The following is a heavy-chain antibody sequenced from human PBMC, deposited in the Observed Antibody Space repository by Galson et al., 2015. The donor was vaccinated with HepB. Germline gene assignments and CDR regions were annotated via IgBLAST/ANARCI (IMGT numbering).Heavy chain of an antibody. J-gene: IGHJ4*02. D-gene: IGHD6-6*01. V-gene: IGHV1-2*02. CDR2: INPNSGGT. CDR1: GYTFTGYY. Sequence: SVKVSCKASGYTFTGYYMHWVRQAPGQGLEWMGWINPNSGGTNYAQKFQGRVTMTRDTSISTAYMELSRLRSDDTAVYYCARDLVDVSLAGFWGQGTLVTVSS. CDR3: ARDLVDVSLAGF.